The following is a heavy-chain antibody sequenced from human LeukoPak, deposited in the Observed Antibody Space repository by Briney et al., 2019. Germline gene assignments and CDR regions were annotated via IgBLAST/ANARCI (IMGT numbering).Heavy chain of an antibody. V-gene: IGHV1-69*13. CDR1: GGTFSSYA. CDR2: IIPIFGTA. J-gene: IGHJ4*02. CDR3: ARVGRGPVDY. Sequence: GASVKVSCKASGGTFSSYAISWVRQAPGQGLEWMGGIIPIFGTANYAQKFQGRVTITADESTSAAYMELSSLRSEDTAVYYCARVGRGPVDYWSQGTLVTVSS.